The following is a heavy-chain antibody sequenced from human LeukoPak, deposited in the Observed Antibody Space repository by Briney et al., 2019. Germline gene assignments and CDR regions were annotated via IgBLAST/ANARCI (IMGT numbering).Heavy chain of an antibody. V-gene: IGHV1-69*13. J-gene: IGHJ4*02. CDR3: ARFAVHRRLTVAGQFGLDY. CDR1: GGTFSSYA. Sequence: SVKVSCKASGGTFSSYAISWVRQAPGQGLEWMGGIIPIFGTANYAQKFQGRVTITADESTSTAYMELSSLRSEDTAVYYCARFAVHRRLTVAGQFGLDYWGQGTLVTVSS. CDR2: IIPIFGTA. D-gene: IGHD6-19*01.